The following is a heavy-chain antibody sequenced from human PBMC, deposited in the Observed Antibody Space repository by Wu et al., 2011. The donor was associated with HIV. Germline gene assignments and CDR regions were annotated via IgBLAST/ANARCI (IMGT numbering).Heavy chain of an antibody. D-gene: IGHD1-1*01. CDR2: IGTSNGVT. CDR1: GGTFSSYA. Sequence: QVQLVQSGAEVKKPGSSVKVSCKASGGTFSSYAISWVRQAPGQGLEWMGWIGTSNGVTNYAPKLQGRVTMSTDTSTSTAYMELRSLRNKLKLEIYNFDIWGQGTMVTVSS. CDR3: FDI. J-gene: IGHJ3*02. V-gene: IGHV1-18*01.